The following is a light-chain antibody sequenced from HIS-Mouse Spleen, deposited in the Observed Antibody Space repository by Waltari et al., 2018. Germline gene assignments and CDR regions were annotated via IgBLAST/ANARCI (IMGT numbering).Light chain of an antibody. CDR3: SSYAGSNNFVV. CDR2: EVS. Sequence: QSALTQPPSASGSPGQSVTISCTGTSSDVGGYNYVSWYQQHQGKAPKLMIYEVSKRPSGVPDRFSGSKSGNTASLTVSGLQAEDEADYYCSSYAGSNNFVVFGGGTK. V-gene: IGLV2-8*01. CDR1: SSDVGGYNY. J-gene: IGLJ2*01.